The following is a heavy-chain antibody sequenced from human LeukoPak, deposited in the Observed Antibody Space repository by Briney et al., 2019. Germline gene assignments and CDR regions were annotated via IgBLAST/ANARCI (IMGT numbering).Heavy chain of an antibody. CDR2: ISSSSSYI. CDR1: GFIFSSYT. D-gene: IGHD5-12*01. Sequence: GGSLRLSCAASGFIFSSYTMNWVRQAPGKGLEWVSSISSSSSYIYYADSVKGRFTISRDNAKNSVYLEMNSLRAEDTAVYYCARSGRGYDDAFDIWGQGTMVTVSS. V-gene: IGHV3-21*01. CDR3: ARSGRGYDDAFDI. J-gene: IGHJ3*02.